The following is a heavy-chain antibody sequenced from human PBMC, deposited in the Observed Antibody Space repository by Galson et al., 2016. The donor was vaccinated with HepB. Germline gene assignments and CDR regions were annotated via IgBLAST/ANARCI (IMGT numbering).Heavy chain of an antibody. CDR1: GFFTFSSYG. J-gene: IGHJ4*02. D-gene: IGHD3-10*01. Sequence: SLRLSCAVSGFFTFSSYGMHRVRQAPGKGLEWVALISYDGSDKYYADSVKGRFTISRDNSKNTLYLQMNSLRAEDTAVYYCAPGSIGAPFDYWGQGTLVTVSS. CDR2: ISYDGSDK. CDR3: APGSIGAPFDY. V-gene: IGHV3-30*03.